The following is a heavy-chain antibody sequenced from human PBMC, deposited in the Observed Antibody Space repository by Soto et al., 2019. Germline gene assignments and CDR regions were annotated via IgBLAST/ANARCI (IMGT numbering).Heavy chain of an antibody. D-gene: IGHD5-18*01. CDR3: ARDSGGYSYGSRGLFDY. V-gene: IGHV4-61*01. CDR1: GGSVSSGSYY. Sequence: SETLSLTCTVSGGSVSSGSYYWSWIRQPPGKGLEWIGYIYYSGSTNYNPSLKSRVTISVDTSKNQFSLKLSSVTAADTAVYYCARDSGGYSYGSRGLFDYWGQGTPVTVSS. J-gene: IGHJ4*02. CDR2: IYYSGST.